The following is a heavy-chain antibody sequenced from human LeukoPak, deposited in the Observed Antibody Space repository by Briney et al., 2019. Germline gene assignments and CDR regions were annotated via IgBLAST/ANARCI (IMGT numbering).Heavy chain of an antibody. J-gene: IGHJ4*02. V-gene: IGHV4-34*01. D-gene: IGHD3-9*01. CDR3: ARGSPWGYFDWLLSYYFDY. CDR2: INHSGST. Sequence: PETLSLTCAVYGGSFSGYYWSWIRQPPGKGLEWIGEINHSGSTNYNPSLKSRVTISVDTSKNQFSLKLSSVTAADTAVYYCARGSPWGYFDWLLSYYFDYWGQGTLVTVSS. CDR1: GGSFSGYY.